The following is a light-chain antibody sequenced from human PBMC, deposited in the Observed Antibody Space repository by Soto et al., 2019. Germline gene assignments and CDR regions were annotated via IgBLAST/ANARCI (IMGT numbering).Light chain of an antibody. Sequence: EIVLTQSPGTLSLSPGERATLSCRASQSVSSNYLAWYQQKPGQAPRLLIYDASSRATGIPDRFSGSGSGTDFTLTISRLEPEDFAVYYCHQYGSSPWTFGQGTKLEIK. CDR3: HQYGSSPWT. V-gene: IGKV3-20*01. CDR1: QSVSSNY. J-gene: IGKJ2*01. CDR2: DAS.